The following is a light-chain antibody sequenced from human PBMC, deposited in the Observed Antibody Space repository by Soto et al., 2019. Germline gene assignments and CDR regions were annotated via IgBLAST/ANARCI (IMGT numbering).Light chain of an antibody. CDR1: NIETKG. CDR3: QVWDTYTLSGV. J-gene: IGLJ3*02. Sequence: SYVLTQPPSVSVAPGQTASITCGGDNIETKGVHWYQRKPGQAPILVVYDDTDRPSGIPDRFSGSNSGNTATLTISRVEAGDEADYYCQVWDTYTLSGVFGGGTKVTVL. CDR2: DDT. V-gene: IGLV3-21*02.